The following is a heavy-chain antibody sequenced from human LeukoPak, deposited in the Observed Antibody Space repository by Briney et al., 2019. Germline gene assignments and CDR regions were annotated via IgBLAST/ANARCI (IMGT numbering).Heavy chain of an antibody. Sequence: GGSLRLSCAASGFTFSSYAMHWVRQAPGKGLEWVAVISYDGSNKYYADSVKGRFTISRDNSKNTLYLQMNSLRSDDTAVYYCARVTYSGSYLYAFDIWGQGTMVTVSS. CDR1: GFTFSSYA. J-gene: IGHJ3*02. CDR3: ARVTYSGSYLYAFDI. CDR2: ISYDGSNK. D-gene: IGHD1-26*01. V-gene: IGHV3-30*04.